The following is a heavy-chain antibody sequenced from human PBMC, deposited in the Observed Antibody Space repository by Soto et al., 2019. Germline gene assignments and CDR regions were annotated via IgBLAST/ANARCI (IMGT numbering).Heavy chain of an antibody. CDR1: GFTFSSYA. CDR3: AKVQKRGGFDY. J-gene: IGHJ4*02. CDR2: FSDSGGST. Sequence: PLRLSCAASGFTFSSYAMSWVRQAPGKGLEWVSGFSDSGGSTYYADSVKGRFTISRDNSKNTLYLQMNSLRAEDTAVYYCAKVQKRGGFDYWGQRTLVTVSS. D-gene: IGHD3-10*01. V-gene: IGHV3-23*01.